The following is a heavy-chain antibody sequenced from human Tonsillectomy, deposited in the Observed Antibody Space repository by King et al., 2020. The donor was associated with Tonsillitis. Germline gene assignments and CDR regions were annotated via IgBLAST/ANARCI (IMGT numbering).Heavy chain of an antibody. V-gene: IGHV4-34*01. D-gene: IGHD3-3*01. CDR3: ARGGGTIFGVIVADSYYYYMDV. J-gene: IGHJ6*03. CDR1: GGSFSGYY. CDR2: INHSAST. Sequence: VQLQQWGARLLKPSETLSLTCAVYGGSFSGYYWTWIRQPPGKGLEWIGEINHSASTNYNPSLKSRVTISVDTSKNQFSLTLSSLTAADTAVYYCARGGGTIFGVIVADSYYYYMDVWGKGTTVTVSS.